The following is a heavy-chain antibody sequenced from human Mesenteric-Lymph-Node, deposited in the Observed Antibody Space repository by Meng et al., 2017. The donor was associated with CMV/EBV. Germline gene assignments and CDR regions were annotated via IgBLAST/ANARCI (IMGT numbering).Heavy chain of an antibody. Sequence: ASVKVSCKASGYTFTSYYMHWVRQAPGQGLEWMGIINPSGGSTSYAQKFQGRVTMTRDTSTSTVYMELSSLRSEDTAVYYCARGPSRRYCSSTSCPAHHNWFDPWGQGTLVTVSS. D-gene: IGHD2-2*01. CDR3: ARGPSRRYCSSTSCPAHHNWFDP. J-gene: IGHJ5*02. CDR2: INPSGGST. CDR1: GYTFTSYY. V-gene: IGHV1-46*01.